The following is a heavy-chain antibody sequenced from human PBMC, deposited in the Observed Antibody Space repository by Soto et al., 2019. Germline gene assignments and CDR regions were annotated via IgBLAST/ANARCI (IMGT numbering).Heavy chain of an antibody. Sequence: EVQLVESGGGLVQPGGSLRLSCAASGFSFSNRWMHWVRQVPGKGLVWVSHINSDGSTTTYADSVKGRFTISRDNAKNTVYLQMNSLRAEDTAVYYYARDDSYALEVWGQGTTVTVSS. CDR1: GFSFSNRW. D-gene: IGHD3-3*01. CDR2: INSDGSTT. V-gene: IGHV3-74*03. J-gene: IGHJ6*02. CDR3: ARDDSYALEV.